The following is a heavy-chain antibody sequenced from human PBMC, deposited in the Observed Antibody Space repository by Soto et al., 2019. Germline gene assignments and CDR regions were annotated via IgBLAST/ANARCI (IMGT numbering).Heavy chain of an antibody. Sequence: SETLSLTCTVSGGSISSYYWSWIRQPPGKGLEWIGYIYYSGSTNYNPSLKSRVTISVDTSKNQFSLKLSSVTAADTAVYYCAGGGYCSGGSCYPVDYWGQGTLVTVSS. CDR2: IYYSGST. V-gene: IGHV4-59*01. CDR1: GGSISSYY. J-gene: IGHJ4*02. D-gene: IGHD2-15*01. CDR3: AGGGYCSGGSCYPVDY.